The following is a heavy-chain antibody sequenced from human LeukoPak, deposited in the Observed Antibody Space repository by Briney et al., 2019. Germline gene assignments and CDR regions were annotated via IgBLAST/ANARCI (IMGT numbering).Heavy chain of an antibody. D-gene: IGHD3-3*01. CDR1: GYTFTSYD. CDR2: ISAYSGNT. V-gene: IGHV1-18*01. Sequence: GASVKVSCKASGYTFTSYDISWVRQAPGQGLEWMGWISAYSGNTKNAQNYQDRVTMTTDTSTSTAYMELRSLRSDDTAVYFCARDSPTYYDFWSGYPGADYWGQGTLVTVSS. CDR3: ARDSPTYYDFWSGYPGADY. J-gene: IGHJ4*02.